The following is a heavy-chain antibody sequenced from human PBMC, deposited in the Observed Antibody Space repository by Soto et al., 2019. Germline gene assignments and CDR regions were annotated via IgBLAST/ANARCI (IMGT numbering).Heavy chain of an antibody. V-gene: IGHV3-23*01. CDR2: ISYTGGST. Sequence: AGGSLRLSCAASGFTFSSYAMSWVRQAPGKGLEWVSAISYTGGSTYYADSVKGRFTISRDNSKNTLYLQMNSLRAEDTAVYYCAKGGGNGYRYFDYWGQGNLVTVSS. J-gene: IGHJ4*02. D-gene: IGHD5-12*01. CDR1: GFTFSSYA. CDR3: AKGGGNGYRYFDY.